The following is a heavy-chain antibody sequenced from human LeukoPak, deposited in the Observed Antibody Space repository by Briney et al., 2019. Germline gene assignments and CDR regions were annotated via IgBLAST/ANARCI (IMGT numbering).Heavy chain of an antibody. CDR2: ISAYNGNT. Sequence: GASVKVSCRASGYTFSSYAISWVRQAPGQGLEWMGWISAYNGNTNYAQNLQGRVTLTTDTSASTAYMELRSLRSDDTAVYYCARDLIAARPGWFDPWGQGTLVIVSS. CDR3: ARDLIAARPGWFDP. CDR1: GYTFSSYA. V-gene: IGHV1-18*01. D-gene: IGHD6-6*01. J-gene: IGHJ5*02.